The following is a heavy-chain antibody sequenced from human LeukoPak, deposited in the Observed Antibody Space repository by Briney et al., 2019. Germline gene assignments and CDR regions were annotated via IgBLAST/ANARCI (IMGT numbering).Heavy chain of an antibody. CDR3: ARSPDYSRFDY. J-gene: IGHJ4*02. CDR2: MNPKSGDT. CDR1: GYSFTNYD. D-gene: IGHD4-11*01. Sequence: ASVKVSCKASGYSFTNYDINWVRQATGQGLEWMGWMNPKSGDTGYSQKFQGRVFITRDTSINTAYMELSSLGSDDTAVYFCARSPDYSRFDYWGRGTLVTVS. V-gene: IGHV1-8*03.